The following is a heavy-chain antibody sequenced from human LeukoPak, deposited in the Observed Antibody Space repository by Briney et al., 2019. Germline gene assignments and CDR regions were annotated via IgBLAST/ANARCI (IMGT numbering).Heavy chain of an antibody. J-gene: IGHJ6*03. CDR3: ARAGLTITYYYGSGSYPPYYYYYMDV. CDR1: GYTFTSYG. D-gene: IGHD3-10*01. Sequence: ASVKVSCKASGYTFTSYGISWVRQAPGQGLEWMGWISAYNGNTNYAQKLQGRVTMTTDTSTSTAYMELRSLRSDDTAVYYCARAGLTITYYYGSGSYPPYYYYYMDVWGKGTTVTISS. V-gene: IGHV1-18*01. CDR2: ISAYNGNT.